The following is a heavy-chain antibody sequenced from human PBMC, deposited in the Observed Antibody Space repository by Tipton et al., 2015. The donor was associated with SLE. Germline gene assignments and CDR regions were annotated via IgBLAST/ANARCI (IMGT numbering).Heavy chain of an antibody. V-gene: IGHV3-21*01. J-gene: IGHJ4*02. Sequence: SLRLSCAASGFTFSNYGMNWVRQAPGEGLEWVSSISSSSSYIHCADSVKGRFTISRDNAKDSLYLQMNSLRAEDTAVYYCARDATTVVTPDYFDYWGRGTLVTVSS. CDR2: ISSSSSYI. CDR3: ARDATTVVTPDYFDY. CDR1: GFTFSNYG. D-gene: IGHD4-23*01.